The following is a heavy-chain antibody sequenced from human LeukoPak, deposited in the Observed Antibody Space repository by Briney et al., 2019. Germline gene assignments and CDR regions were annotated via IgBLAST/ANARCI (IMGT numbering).Heavy chain of an antibody. Sequence: GGSLRLSCAASGFTFSSYSMNWVRQAPGKGLEWVSYISSSSSLIYYADSVEGRFTISRNNAMNSLSLQMNSLRDDDTAVYYCATWHTPLDYWGLGTLVTVSS. V-gene: IGHV3-48*02. D-gene: IGHD2-21*01. CDR2: ISSSSSLI. CDR1: GFTFSSYS. J-gene: IGHJ4*02. CDR3: ATWHTPLDY.